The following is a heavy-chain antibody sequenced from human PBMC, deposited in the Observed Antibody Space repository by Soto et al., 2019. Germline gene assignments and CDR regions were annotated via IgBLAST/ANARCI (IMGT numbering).Heavy chain of an antibody. J-gene: IGHJ2*01. CDR2: ISWNSGSI. Sequence: EVQLVESGGGLVQPGRSLRLSCAASGFTFDDYAMHWVRQAPGKGLEWVSGISWNSGSIGYADSVKGRFTISRDNAKNSLYLQMNSLRAEDTALYYCAKDWHYDSREGYFDLWGRGTLVTVSS. CDR3: AKDWHYDSREGYFDL. V-gene: IGHV3-9*01. CDR1: GFTFDDYA. D-gene: IGHD3-22*01.